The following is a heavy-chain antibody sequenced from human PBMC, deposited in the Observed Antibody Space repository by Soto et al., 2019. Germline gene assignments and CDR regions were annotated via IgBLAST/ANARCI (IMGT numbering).Heavy chain of an antibody. J-gene: IGHJ4*02. D-gene: IGHD2-21*01. V-gene: IGHV3-15*07. CDR1: GITFIYAW. Sequence: GGSLRLSCAASGITFIYAWMDWVRQAPGKRLEWVGRIKSLASGGTIDYAAPVKGRFTISRDDSKNTVYLQMDSLKTEDTAVYYCTHLLSLAHPYSYLWGQGTQVTVSS. CDR2: IKSLASGGTI. CDR3: THLLSLAHPYSYL.